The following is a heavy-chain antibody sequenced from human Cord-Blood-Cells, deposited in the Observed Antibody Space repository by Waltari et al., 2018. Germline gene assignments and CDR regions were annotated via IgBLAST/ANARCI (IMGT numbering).Heavy chain of an antibody. CDR3: ARRGAARPFDY. V-gene: IGHV4-39*01. J-gene: IGHJ4*02. Sequence: QLQLQESGPGLVKPSATLSLPCTVSGGSISSSSYSWGWIRQPPGKGLEWIGSIYYSGSTYYNQSLKSRVTISVDTSKNQFSLKLSSVTAADTAVYYCARRGAARPFDYWGQGTLVTVSS. D-gene: IGHD6-6*01. CDR2: IYYSGST. CDR1: GGSISSSSYS.